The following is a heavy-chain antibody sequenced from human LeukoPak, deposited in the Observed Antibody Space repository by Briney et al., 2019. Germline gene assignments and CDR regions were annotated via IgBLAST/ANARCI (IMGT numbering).Heavy chain of an antibody. Sequence: SGTLSLTCTVSGGSVSSGSYYWSWIRQPPGKGLEWIGYIYYSGSTNYNPSLKSRVTISVDTSKNQFSLKLSSVTAADTAVYYCARGGRDSSGYAYYFDYWGQGALVTVSS. J-gene: IGHJ4*02. CDR2: IYYSGST. V-gene: IGHV4-61*01. CDR3: ARGGRDSSGYAYYFDY. CDR1: GGSVSSGSYY. D-gene: IGHD3-22*01.